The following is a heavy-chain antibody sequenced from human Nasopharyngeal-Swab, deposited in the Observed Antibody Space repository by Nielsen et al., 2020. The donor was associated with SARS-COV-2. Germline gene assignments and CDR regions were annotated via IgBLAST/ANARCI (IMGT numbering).Heavy chain of an antibody. V-gene: IGHV3-48*01. CDR3: AREGLEQRVFDY. Sequence: GESLKISCAASGFTFSSYNMNWVRQAPGKGLEWVSYINTGSSSIYYADSVKGRFTISRDNAKNSLYLQMNSLRAGDTAVYYCAREGLEQRVFDYWGQGTLVTVSS. CDR2: INTGSSSI. D-gene: IGHD1/OR15-1a*01. CDR1: GFTFSSYN. J-gene: IGHJ4*02.